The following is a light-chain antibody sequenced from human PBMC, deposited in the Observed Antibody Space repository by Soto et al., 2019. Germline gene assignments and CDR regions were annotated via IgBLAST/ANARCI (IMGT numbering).Light chain of an antibody. Sequence: EIVMTQSPATLSVSPGEGATLSCRASQSVSSNLAWYQQKPGQAPRLLIYGASTRATGIAARFSASGSGTEFTLTVSSLQSEDFAVYYCQQHTNWPLTFGGGTKVEIK. J-gene: IGKJ4*01. CDR1: QSVSSN. CDR3: QQHTNWPLT. CDR2: GAS. V-gene: IGKV3-15*01.